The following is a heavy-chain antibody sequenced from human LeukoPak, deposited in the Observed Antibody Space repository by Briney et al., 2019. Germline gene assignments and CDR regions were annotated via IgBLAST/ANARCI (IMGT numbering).Heavy chain of an antibody. V-gene: IGHV1-8*01. CDR1: GYTFTSYD. CDR3: ARVRSCYGSGSCIYYFDY. D-gene: IGHD3-10*01. Sequence: ASVKVSCKASGYTFTSYDINWVRQATGQGLEWMGWMNPNSGNTGYAQKFQGRVTMTRNTSISTAYMELSSLRSEDTAVYYCARVRSCYGSGSCIYYFDYWGQGTLVTVSS. CDR2: MNPNSGNT. J-gene: IGHJ4*02.